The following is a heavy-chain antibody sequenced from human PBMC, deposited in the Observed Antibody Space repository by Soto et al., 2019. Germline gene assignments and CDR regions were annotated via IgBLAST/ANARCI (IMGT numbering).Heavy chain of an antibody. CDR3: SRVPNYYDSSGYPIPMFDY. CDR1: GGSISSYY. J-gene: IGHJ4*02. CDR2: IYYSGST. D-gene: IGHD3-22*01. V-gene: IGHV4-59*01. Sequence: ETLSLTCTVSGGSISSYYWSWIRQPPGKGLERIGYIYYSGSTNYNPSLKSRVTISVDTSKNQFSLKLSSVTAADTAGYFFSRVPNYYDSSGYPIPMFDYWGQGTLVTVSS.